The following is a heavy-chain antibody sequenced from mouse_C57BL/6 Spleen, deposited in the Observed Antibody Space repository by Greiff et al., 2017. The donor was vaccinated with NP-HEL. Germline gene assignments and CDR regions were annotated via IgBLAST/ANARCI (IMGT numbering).Heavy chain of an antibody. Sequence: EVKLQESGGGLVKPGGSLKLSCAASGFTFSSYTMSWVRQTPEKRLEGVATISGGGGNTYYPDRVKGRFTISRDNSKNTLYLQLSNLRSEDTALYYCARRYGYDGAWFAYWGQGTLVTVSA. V-gene: IGHV5-9*01. CDR1: GFTFSSYT. CDR2: ISGGGGNT. J-gene: IGHJ3*01. CDR3: ARRYGYDGAWFAY. D-gene: IGHD2-2*01.